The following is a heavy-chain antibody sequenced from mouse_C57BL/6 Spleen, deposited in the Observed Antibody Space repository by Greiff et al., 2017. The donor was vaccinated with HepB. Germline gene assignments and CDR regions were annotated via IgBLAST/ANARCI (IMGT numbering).Heavy chain of an antibody. J-gene: IGHJ2*01. CDR3: ARKTLTGTYFDY. Sequence: VQLQQSGPGLVQPSQTLSITCTVSGFSLTSYGVHWVRQSPGKGLEWLGVIWSGGSTDYNAAFISRLSISNDNPNSQVFFKMNSLQADDTAIYYCARKTLTGTYFDYWGQGTTLTVSS. CDR2: IWSGGST. D-gene: IGHD4-1*01. V-gene: IGHV2-2*01. CDR1: GFSLTSYG.